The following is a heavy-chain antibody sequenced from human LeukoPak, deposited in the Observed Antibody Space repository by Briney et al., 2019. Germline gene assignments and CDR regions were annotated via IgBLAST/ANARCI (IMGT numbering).Heavy chain of an antibody. CDR1: GFTFSSYS. CDR3: ARDSSSWYFTYYYYYMDV. CDR2: ISSSSSYI. V-gene: IGHV3-21*01. D-gene: IGHD6-13*01. J-gene: IGHJ6*03. Sequence: SGGSLRLSCAASGFTFSSYSMNWVRQAPGKGLEWVSSISSSSSYIYYADSVKGRFTISRDNAKNSLYLQMNSLRAEDTAVYYCARDSSSWYFTYYYYYMDVWGKGTTVTISS.